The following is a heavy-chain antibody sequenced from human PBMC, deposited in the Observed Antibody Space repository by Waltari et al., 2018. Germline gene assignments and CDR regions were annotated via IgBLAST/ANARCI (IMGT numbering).Heavy chain of an antibody. CDR1: GGTFSSYA. D-gene: IGHD6-6*01. CDR3: ASPGASSSSEVFDY. J-gene: IGHJ4*02. V-gene: IGHV1-69*08. Sequence: QVQLVQSGAEVKKPGSSVKVSCKASGGTFSSYAISWVRQAPGQGLEWMGRIIPIFVTANDAQKFQGRVTITADKSTSTAYMELSSLRSEDTAVYYCASPGASSSSEVFDYWGQGTLVTVSS. CDR2: IIPIFVTA.